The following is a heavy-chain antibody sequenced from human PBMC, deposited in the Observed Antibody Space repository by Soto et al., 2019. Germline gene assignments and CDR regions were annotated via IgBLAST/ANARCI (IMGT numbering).Heavy chain of an antibody. CDR3: ATEWLTLVRGFNDAFDI. J-gene: IGHJ3*02. D-gene: IGHD3-10*01. CDR2: FYPEDGET. CDR1: GYTLTELS. Sequence: QVQLVQSGAEVKKPGASVKVSCKVSGYTLTELSMHWVRQAPGKGLEWMGGFYPEDGETIYAQKFQGGVTMTEDTSTDTAYMALSSLRSEDTAVYYCATEWLTLVRGFNDAFDIWCQGTMVTVSS. V-gene: IGHV1-24*01.